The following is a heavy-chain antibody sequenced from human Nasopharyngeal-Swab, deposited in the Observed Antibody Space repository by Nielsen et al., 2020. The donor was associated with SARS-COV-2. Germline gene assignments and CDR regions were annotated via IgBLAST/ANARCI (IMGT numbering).Heavy chain of an antibody. V-gene: IGHV1-2*06. Sequence: ASVKVSCKASGYTFTGYYMHWVRQAPGQGLEWMGRINPNSGGTNYAQKFQGRVTMTRDTPISTAYMELSRLRSDDTAVYYCASPRNRDGYNSFDYWGQGTLVTVSS. D-gene: IGHD5-24*01. CDR1: GYTFTGYY. J-gene: IGHJ4*02. CDR2: INPNSGGT. CDR3: ASPRNRDGYNSFDY.